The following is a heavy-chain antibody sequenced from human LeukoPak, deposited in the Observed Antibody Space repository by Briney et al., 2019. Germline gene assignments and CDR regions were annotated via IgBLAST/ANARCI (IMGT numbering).Heavy chain of an antibody. J-gene: IGHJ4*02. CDR2: ISPNSGGT. V-gene: IGHV1-2*02. Sequence: ASVKVSCKASGFTFSGYYMHWVRQAPGQGLEWMAWISPNSGGTNYVQKFQGRVAITRDTSITTAYMDLSRLTSDDTAVYYCARDRYGDGFAHFDYWGQGALVTVSS. D-gene: IGHD5-24*01. CDR1: GFTFSGYY. CDR3: ARDRYGDGFAHFDY.